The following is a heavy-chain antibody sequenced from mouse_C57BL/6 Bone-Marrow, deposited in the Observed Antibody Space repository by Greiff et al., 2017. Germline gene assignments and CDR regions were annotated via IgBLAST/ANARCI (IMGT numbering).Heavy chain of an antibody. V-gene: IGHV1-81*01. CDR2: IYPRSGNT. CDR1: GYTFTSYG. Sequence: GAELARPGASVKLSCKASGYTFTSYGISWVKQRTGQGLEWIGEIYPRSGNTYYNEKFKGKATLTADKSSSTAYMELRSLTSEDSAVYFCARDWYFDVWGTGTTVTVSS. J-gene: IGHJ1*03. CDR3: ARDWYFDV.